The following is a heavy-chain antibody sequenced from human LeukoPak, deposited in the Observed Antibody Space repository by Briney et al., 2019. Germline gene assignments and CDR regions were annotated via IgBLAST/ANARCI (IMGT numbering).Heavy chain of an antibody. CDR2: INPNSGGT. CDR3: YLYYYDSSGYSYYFDY. J-gene: IGHJ4*02. CDR1: GYTFTGYY. V-gene: IGHV1-2*06. D-gene: IGHD3-22*01. Sequence: GASVKASCKASGYTFTGYYMHWVRQAPGQGLEWMGRINPNSGGTNYAQKFQGRVTMTRDTSISTAYMELSRLRSDDTAVYYCYLYYYDSSGYSYYFDYWGQGTLVTVSS.